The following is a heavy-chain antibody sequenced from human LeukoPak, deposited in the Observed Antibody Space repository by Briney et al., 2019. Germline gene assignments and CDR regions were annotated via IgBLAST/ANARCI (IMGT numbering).Heavy chain of an antibody. Sequence: PGGSLRLSCSASGFTFSSYAMHWVRQAPGKGLEYVSAISSNGGSTYYADSVKGRFTISRDNAKNSLYLQMNSLRAEDTAVYYCATDNSAYQDFWGQGTLVTVSS. V-gene: IGHV3-64*04. CDR2: ISSNGGST. J-gene: IGHJ4*02. D-gene: IGHD3-22*01. CDR1: GFTFSSYA. CDR3: ATDNSAYQDF.